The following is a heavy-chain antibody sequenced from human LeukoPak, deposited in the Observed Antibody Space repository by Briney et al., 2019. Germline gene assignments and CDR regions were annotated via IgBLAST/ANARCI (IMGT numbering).Heavy chain of an antibody. CDR3: ARSGAGVLPARTYYYYGMDV. V-gene: IGHV1-2*02. J-gene: IGHJ6*02. CDR1: GYTFTSYY. D-gene: IGHD3-10*01. Sequence: GASVKVSCKASGYTFTSYYMHWVRQAPGQGLEWMGWINPNSGGTNYAQKFQGRVTMTRDTSISTAYMELSRLRSDDTAMYYCARSGAGVLPARTYYYYGMDVWGQGTTVTVSS. CDR2: INPNSGGT.